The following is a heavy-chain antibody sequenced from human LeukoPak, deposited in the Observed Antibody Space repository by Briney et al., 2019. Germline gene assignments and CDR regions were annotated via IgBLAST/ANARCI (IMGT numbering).Heavy chain of an antibody. CDR3: ARLGWSAYYFDY. V-gene: IGHV4-61*08. CDR1: GGSISSGGYS. D-gene: IGHD6-19*01. Sequence: SETLSLTCAVSGGSISSGGYSWSWIRQPPGKGLEWIGYIYYSGSTNYNPSLKSRVTISVDTSKNQFSLKLSSVTAADTAVYYCARLGWSAYYFDYWGQGTLVTVSS. CDR2: IYYSGST. J-gene: IGHJ4*02.